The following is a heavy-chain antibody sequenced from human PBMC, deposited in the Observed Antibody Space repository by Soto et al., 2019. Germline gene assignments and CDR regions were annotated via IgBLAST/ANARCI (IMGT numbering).Heavy chain of an antibody. CDR3: AKLPQYDILTGYLNYFDY. D-gene: IGHD3-9*01. Sequence: GESLKISCKGSGYSFTSYWIGWVRQMPGKGLEWMGIIYPGDSDTRYSPSFQGQVTISADKSISTAYLQWSSLRAEDTAVYYCAKLPQYDILTGYLNYFDYWGQGTLVTSPQ. V-gene: IGHV5-51*01. CDR1: GYSFTSYW. J-gene: IGHJ4*02. CDR2: IYPGDSDT.